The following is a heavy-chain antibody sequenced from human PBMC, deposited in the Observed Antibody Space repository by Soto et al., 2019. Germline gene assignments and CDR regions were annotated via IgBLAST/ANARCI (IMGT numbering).Heavy chain of an antibody. J-gene: IGHJ3*02. CDR1: GGTFSSYA. Sequence: SVKVSCKASGGTFSSYAISWVRQAPGQGLEWMGGIIPIFGTANYAQKFQGRVTITADESTSTAYMELSSLRSEDTAVYYCARVKGPYSSSWYDAFDIWGQGTMVTVSS. CDR2: IIPIFGTA. CDR3: ARVKGPYSSSWYDAFDI. V-gene: IGHV1-69*13. D-gene: IGHD6-13*01.